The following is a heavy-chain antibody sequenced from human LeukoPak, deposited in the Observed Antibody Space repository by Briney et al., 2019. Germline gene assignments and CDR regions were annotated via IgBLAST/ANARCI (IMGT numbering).Heavy chain of an antibody. V-gene: IGHV1-69*01. D-gene: IGHD6-13*01. CDR3: ARSQQLTFDY. Sequence: GASVKVSCKASGGTFSSYAISWVRQAPGQGLEWMGGIIPIFGTANYAQKFQGRVTITADESTSTAYMELSRLRSEDTAVYYCARSQQLTFDYWGQGTLVTVSS. CDR1: GGTFSSYA. J-gene: IGHJ4*02. CDR2: IIPIFGTA.